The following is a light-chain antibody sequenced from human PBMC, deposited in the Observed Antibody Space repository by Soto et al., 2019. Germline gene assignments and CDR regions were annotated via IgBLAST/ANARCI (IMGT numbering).Light chain of an antibody. Sequence: SVLTQPRSVSGSPGQSVTISCTGTSSDVGDYNYVSWYQQHPGKAPKLMIYDVSKRPSGVPDRFSGSKSGNTASLTISGLQAEDEADYYCYSYAGDYTYVFGTGTKVTVL. CDR1: SSDVGDYNY. CDR3: YSYAGDYTYV. V-gene: IGLV2-11*01. CDR2: DVS. J-gene: IGLJ1*01.